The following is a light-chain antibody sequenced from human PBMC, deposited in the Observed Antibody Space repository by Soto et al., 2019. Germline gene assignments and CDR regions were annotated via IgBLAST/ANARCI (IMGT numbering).Light chain of an antibody. V-gene: IGLV2-14*01. J-gene: IGLJ1*01. Sequence: QSVLTQPASVSGSPGQSITISCTGTNSDVGGYNYVSWYQQHPGKAPKLMIYEVSNRPSGVSNRFSGSKSGNTASLTISGLQAEDEADYYCSSYTSSSTPRVFGTGTKVTVL. CDR1: NSDVGGYNY. CDR2: EVS. CDR3: SSYTSSSTPRV.